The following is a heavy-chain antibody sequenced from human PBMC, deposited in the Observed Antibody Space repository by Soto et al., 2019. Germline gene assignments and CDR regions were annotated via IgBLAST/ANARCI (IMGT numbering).Heavy chain of an antibody. D-gene: IGHD3-16*01. CDR1: GGTFGSCA. CDR2: IIPIFGTA. V-gene: IGHV1-69*13. Sequence: ASVTVSCKASGGTFGSCASRWVRQAPGQGLEWMGGIIPIFGTANYAQKFQGRVTITADESTSTAYMELSSLRSEDTAVYYFDREAKGSTFGAEGYFDYWGQGTLVTVSS. CDR3: DREAKGSTFGAEGYFDY. J-gene: IGHJ4*02.